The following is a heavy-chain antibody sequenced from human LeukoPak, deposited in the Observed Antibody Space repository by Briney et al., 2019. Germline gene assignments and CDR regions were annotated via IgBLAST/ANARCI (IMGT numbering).Heavy chain of an antibody. Sequence: RGSLRLSCVASGFTFSDFAMSWVRLPPGKGLKWVSGLSASGGSTFYTDSVKGRFTISRDNSNNTLYLQMDGLSAEDTAIYYCAKHEVSYYDSTGYYPFDCWCPGTVVTVSS. CDR3: AKHEVSYYDSTGYYPFDC. D-gene: IGHD3-22*01. V-gene: IGHV3-23*01. CDR2: LSASGGST. J-gene: IGHJ4*02. CDR1: GFTFSDFA.